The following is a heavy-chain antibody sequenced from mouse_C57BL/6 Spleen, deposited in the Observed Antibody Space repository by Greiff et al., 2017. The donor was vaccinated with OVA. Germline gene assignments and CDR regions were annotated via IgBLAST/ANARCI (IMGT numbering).Heavy chain of an antibody. CDR1: GFTFTDYY. CDR2: IRNKANGYTT. CDR3: ARYKLGRPFYYAMDY. Sequence: EVHLVESGGGLVQPGGSLSLSCAASGFTFTDYYMSWVRQPPGTALEWLGFIRNKANGYTTEYSASVKGRFTISRDNSQSILYLQMNALRAEDSATYYGARYKLGRPFYYAMDYWGQGTSVTVSS. J-gene: IGHJ4*01. V-gene: IGHV7-3*01. D-gene: IGHD4-1*01.